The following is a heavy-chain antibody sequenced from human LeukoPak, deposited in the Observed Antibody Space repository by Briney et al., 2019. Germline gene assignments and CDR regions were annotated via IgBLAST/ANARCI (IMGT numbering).Heavy chain of an antibody. CDR1: GGSISSGGYY. D-gene: IGHD3-22*01. Sequence: PSETLSLTCTVSGGSISSGGYYWSWIRQHPGKGLEWIGYIYYSGSTYSNTSLKSRVTISVDTSKNQFSLKLSSVTAADTAVYYCARSPYYHDSSGYFFDYWGQGTLVTVSS. J-gene: IGHJ4*02. CDR2: IYYSGST. CDR3: ARSPYYHDSSGYFFDY. V-gene: IGHV4-31*03.